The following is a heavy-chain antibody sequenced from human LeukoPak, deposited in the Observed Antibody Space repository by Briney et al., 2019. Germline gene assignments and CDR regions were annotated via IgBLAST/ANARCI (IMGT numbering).Heavy chain of an antibody. J-gene: IGHJ4*02. CDR1: GFTFSSYA. CDR3: AKDLVGDGYNWYYFDY. CDR2: ISGSGGST. V-gene: IGHV3-23*01. D-gene: IGHD5-24*01. Sequence: PGGSLRLYCAASGFTFSSYAMSWVRQAPGKGLEWVSAISGSGGSTYYADSVKGRFTISRDNSENTLYLQMNSLRAEDTAVYYCAKDLVGDGYNWYYFDYWGQGTLVTVSS.